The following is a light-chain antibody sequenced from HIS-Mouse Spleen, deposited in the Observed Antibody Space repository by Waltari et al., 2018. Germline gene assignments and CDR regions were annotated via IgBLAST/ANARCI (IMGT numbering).Light chain of an antibody. Sequence: QSALTQPRSVSGSPGQSVTISCTGTSSDVGGYNYVSWYQQHPGKAPKLMIYDVSKRPSGVPDGFSGSESGNTASLTISGLQAEDEADYYCCSYAGSYTYVFGTGTKVTVL. J-gene: IGLJ1*01. CDR1: SSDVGGYNY. V-gene: IGLV2-11*01. CDR3: CSYAGSYTYV. CDR2: DVS.